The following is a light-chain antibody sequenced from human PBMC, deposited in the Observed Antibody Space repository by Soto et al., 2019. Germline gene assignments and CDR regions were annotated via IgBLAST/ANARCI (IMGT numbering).Light chain of an antibody. V-gene: IGKV1-39*01. Sequence: IQLTQSPSSLSVSIGVRVTINCRASQGLSSYLNWYRQKPGKAPELLIYSASTLQTGVPSRFSGSGSETDFTLTISSLQSEELATYYCQQSHSTAYTFGQGTKLEL. CDR3: QQSHSTAYT. CDR1: QGLSSY. J-gene: IGKJ2*01. CDR2: SAS.